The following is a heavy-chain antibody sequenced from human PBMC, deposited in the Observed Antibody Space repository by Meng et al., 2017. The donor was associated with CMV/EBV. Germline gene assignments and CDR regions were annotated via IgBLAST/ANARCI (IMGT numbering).Heavy chain of an antibody. V-gene: IGHV3-21*01. D-gene: IGHD3-22*01. CDR2: ISSSSSYI. CDR3: ARDQYYYDSSGSDYGYAFDI. CDR1: SYS. Sequence: SYSMNWVRQDPGKGLEWVSSISSSSSYIYYADSVKGRFTISRDNAKNSLYLQMNSLRAEDTAVYYCARDQYYYDSSGSDYGYAFDIWGQGTMVTVSS. J-gene: IGHJ3*02.